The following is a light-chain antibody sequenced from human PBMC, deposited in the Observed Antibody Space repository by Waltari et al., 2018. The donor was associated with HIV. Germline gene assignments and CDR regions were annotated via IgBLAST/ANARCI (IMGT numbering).Light chain of an antibody. CDR1: ETIKNF. CDR2: ASS. V-gene: IGKV1-39*01. J-gene: IGKJ4*01. CDR3: QQSHTAPVT. Sequence: DIQMTQSHPSLSASVGDRATIACRAGETIKNFLNWYQQRTGEAPKLQIYASSSLQSGVPSRFSGSGSGTDFTLTINSLQPDDFATYFCQQSHTAPVTFGGGTKVEVK.